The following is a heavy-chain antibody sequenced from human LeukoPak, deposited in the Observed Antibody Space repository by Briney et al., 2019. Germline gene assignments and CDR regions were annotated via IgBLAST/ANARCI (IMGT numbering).Heavy chain of an antibody. CDR1: GGSISSSTYY. D-gene: IGHD2-15*01. J-gene: IGHJ4*02. CDR2: IYYSGST. V-gene: IGHV4-39*01. Sequence: SETLSLTCTVSGGSISSSTYYWGWIRRPPGKGLEWIGSIYYSGSTYYNPSLKSRVTISVDTPKNQFSLKLSSVTAADTAVYYCARLRDCGGGSCYYYFDYWGQGTLVTVSS. CDR3: ARLRDCGGGSCYYYFDY.